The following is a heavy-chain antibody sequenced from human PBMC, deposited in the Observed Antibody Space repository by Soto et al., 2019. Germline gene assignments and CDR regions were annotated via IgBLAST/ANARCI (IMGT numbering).Heavy chain of an antibody. J-gene: IGHJ5*02. CDR1: GGSISSYY. D-gene: IGHD3-10*01. Sequence: SETLSLSCTVSGGSISSYYWSWIRQPPGKGLEWIGYIYYSGSTNYNPSLKSRVTISVDTSKNQFSLKLSSVTAADTAVYYCARCLFYTEDGSGSHNWIDPWGQGTLVTVSS. CDR2: IYYSGST. V-gene: IGHV4-59*01. CDR3: ARCLFYTEDGSGSHNWIDP.